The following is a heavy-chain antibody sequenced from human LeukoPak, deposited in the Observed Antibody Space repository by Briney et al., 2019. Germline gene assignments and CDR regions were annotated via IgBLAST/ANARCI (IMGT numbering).Heavy chain of an antibody. CDR3: TTVHFGYFDY. D-gene: IGHD3-3*01. Sequence: GGSLRLSCAASGLTLSDYYMSWIRQAPGKGLEWVSYISSSGNIIYYAESVKGRFTISRDNAKNSLYLQMNSLRAEDTAVYYCTTVHFGYFDYWGQGTLVTVSS. CDR1: GLTLSDYY. CDR2: ISSSGNII. J-gene: IGHJ4*02. V-gene: IGHV3-11*01.